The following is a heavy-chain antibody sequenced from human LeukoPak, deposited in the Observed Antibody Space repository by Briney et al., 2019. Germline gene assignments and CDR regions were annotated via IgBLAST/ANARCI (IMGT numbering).Heavy chain of an antibody. V-gene: IGHV1-46*01. CDR2: INPSGGSA. CDR1: GDTFTNYY. J-gene: IGHJ5*02. D-gene: IGHD1-7*01. CDR3: ARGGYNWNSRNWFDP. Sequence: ASVKVSCTASGDTFTNYYVHWVRQAPGEGLEWMGIINPSGGSAIYAQKFQGRVTMTRDTSTSTVYMELSSLRSEDTAVYYCARGGYNWNSRNWFDPWGQGTLVTVSS.